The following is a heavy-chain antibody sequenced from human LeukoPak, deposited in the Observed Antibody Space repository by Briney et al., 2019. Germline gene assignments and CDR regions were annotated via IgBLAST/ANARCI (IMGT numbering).Heavy chain of an antibody. CDR3: ARDHYDYVWGSYRFDP. CDR2: IITIFGTA. Sequence: SVKVSCTASGGTFTIYAISWVRQAPGQGLERMGGIITIFGTANYAQKFQGRVTITSDTSTSTAYMELRSLRSDDTAVYYCARDHYDYVWGSYRFDPWGQGTLVTVSS. J-gene: IGHJ5*02. D-gene: IGHD3-16*02. V-gene: IGHV1-69*06. CDR1: GGTFTIYA.